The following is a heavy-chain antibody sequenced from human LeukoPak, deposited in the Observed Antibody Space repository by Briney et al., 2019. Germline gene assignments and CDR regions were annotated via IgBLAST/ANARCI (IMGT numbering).Heavy chain of an antibody. Sequence: SETLSLTCAVSGGSISGGKWWSWVRQPPGKGLEWIGEISHSGNPNYNPSLKSQLTISVDKAKNQFSLNLNSVTAADTAVYYCASQYSYGSPLDYWGQGTLVTVSS. CDR3: ASQYSYGSPLDY. J-gene: IGHJ4*02. V-gene: IGHV4-4*02. D-gene: IGHD5-18*01. CDR1: GGSISGGKW. CDR2: ISHSGNP.